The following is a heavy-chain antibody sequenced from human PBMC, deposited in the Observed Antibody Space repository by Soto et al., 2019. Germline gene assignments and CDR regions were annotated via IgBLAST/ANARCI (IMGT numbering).Heavy chain of an antibody. CDR3: ARLFDYGDYYFYMDV. CDR1: GYTFTSYG. J-gene: IGHJ6*03. D-gene: IGHD4-17*01. V-gene: IGHV1-18*01. CDR2: ISAYNGNT. Sequence: ASVKVSCKASGYTFTSYGINWVRQAPGQGLEWMGWISAYNGNTNYAQKLQGRVPMTTDTSTSTAYMELRSLRSDDTAVYYCARLFDYGDYYFYMDVWGKGTTVTVSS.